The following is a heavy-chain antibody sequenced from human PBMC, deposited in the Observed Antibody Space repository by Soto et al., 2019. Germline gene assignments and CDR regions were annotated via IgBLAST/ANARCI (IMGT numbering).Heavy chain of an antibody. CDR1: GYTFTNY. V-gene: IGHV1-2*02. D-gene: IGHD1-26*01. CDR2: MNPNDGDT. Sequence: QAQLEQSGAEAKRPGTSVKVSCKVSGYTFTNYFHWIRQAPGQGLEWMGRMNPNDGDTEYERKLQVKVTLTRDTAIITAYMELSSLTSDDTAAYYCARENWSYVDWGPGTLVTVSS. CDR3: ARENWSYVD. J-gene: IGHJ4*02.